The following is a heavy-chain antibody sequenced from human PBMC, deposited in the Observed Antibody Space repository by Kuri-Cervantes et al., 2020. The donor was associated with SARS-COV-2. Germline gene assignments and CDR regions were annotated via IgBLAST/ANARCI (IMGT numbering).Heavy chain of an antibody. CDR2: INHSGST. J-gene: IGHJ6*02. CDR3: ARLYYYGSGSYYTFYYYGMDV. V-gene: IGHV4-34*01. CDR1: GGSFSGYY. D-gene: IGHD3-10*01. Sequence: SETLSLTCAVYGGSFSGYYWSWIRQPPGKGLEWIGEINHSGSTNYNPSLKSRVTVSVDTSRNQFSLKLSSVTAADTAVYYCARLYYYGSGSYYTFYYYGMDVWGQGTTVTVSS.